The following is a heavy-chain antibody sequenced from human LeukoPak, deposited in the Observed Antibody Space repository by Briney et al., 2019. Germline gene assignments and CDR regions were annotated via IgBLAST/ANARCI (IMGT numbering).Heavy chain of an antibody. J-gene: IGHJ4*02. CDR1: GFTFDDYA. Sequence: GGSPRLSCAASGFTFDDYAMHWVRQAPGKGLEWVSLISGDGGSTYYADSVKGRFTISRDNSKNSLYLQMNSLRTEDTALYYCARGGITSSTQFDYWGQGTLVTVSS. CDR3: ARGGITSSTQFDY. D-gene: IGHD2-2*01. CDR2: ISGDGGST. V-gene: IGHV3-43*02.